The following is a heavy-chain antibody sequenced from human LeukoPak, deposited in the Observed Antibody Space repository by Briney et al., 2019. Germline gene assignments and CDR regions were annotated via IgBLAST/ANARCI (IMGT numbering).Heavy chain of an antibody. CDR3: ARGRIAVAGTGWFDP. Sequence: SETRSLTCAVYGGSFSGYYWSWIRQPPGKGLEWIGEINHSGSTNYNPSLKSRVTISVDTSKNQFSLKLSSVTAADTAVYYCARGRIAVAGTGWFDPWGQGTLVTVSS. CDR1: GGSFSGYY. D-gene: IGHD6-19*01. J-gene: IGHJ5*02. V-gene: IGHV4-34*01. CDR2: INHSGST.